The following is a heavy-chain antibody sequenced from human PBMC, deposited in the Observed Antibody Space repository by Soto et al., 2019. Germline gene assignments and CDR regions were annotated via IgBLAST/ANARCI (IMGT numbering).Heavy chain of an antibody. J-gene: IGHJ4*02. Sequence: SETLSITCTVYGGTLISKSYYWGWIRQPPGKGLEWIGHIYYSGSTYSNPSLKSRVTITVESSKIQFSLNLRSVTAADTAVYYCARLYYYDGSAYYYEGSSYFDDWGQGILVTVSS. D-gene: IGHD3-22*01. CDR1: GGTLISKSYY. CDR3: ARLYYYDGSAYYYEGSSYFDD. CDR2: IYYSGST. V-gene: IGHV4-39*01.